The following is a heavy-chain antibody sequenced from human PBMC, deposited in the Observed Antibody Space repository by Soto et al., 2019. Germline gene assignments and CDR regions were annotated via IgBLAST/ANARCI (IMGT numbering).Heavy chain of an antibody. J-gene: IGHJ4*02. V-gene: IGHV3-30-3*01. D-gene: IGHD1-1*01. CDR2: ISYDGSNK. CDR1: GFTFSSYA. Sequence: GESLKISCAASGFTFSSYAMHWVRQAPGKGLEWVAVISYDGSNKYYADSVKGRFTISRDNSKNTLYLQMNSLRAEDTAVYYCARVGTFDYWGQGTLVTVSS. CDR3: ARVGTFDY.